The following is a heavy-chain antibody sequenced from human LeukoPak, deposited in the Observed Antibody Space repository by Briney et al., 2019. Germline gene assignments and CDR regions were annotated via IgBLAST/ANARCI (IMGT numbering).Heavy chain of an antibody. J-gene: IGHJ4*02. V-gene: IGHV1-2*02. CDR3: ARPYCSSTSCYYVY. Sequence: WASVKVSCRASGYTFTGYYMHWVRQAPGQGLEWMGWINPNSGGTNYAQKFQGRVTMTRDTSISTAYMELSRLRSDDTAVYYCARPYCSSTSCYYVYWGQGTLVTVSS. D-gene: IGHD2-2*01. CDR2: INPNSGGT. CDR1: GYTFTGYY.